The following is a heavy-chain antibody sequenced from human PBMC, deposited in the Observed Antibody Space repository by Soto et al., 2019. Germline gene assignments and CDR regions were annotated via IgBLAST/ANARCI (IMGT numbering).Heavy chain of an antibody. J-gene: IGHJ6*02. Sequence: ETLSLTCAVDGGSFSGYYWSWIRQPPGKGLEWIGEINHSGGTNYNPSLKSRVTISVDTSKNQFSLKMSSVTAAYTAVYYCAILRGGAAYGMDVWGQGTTVTGSS. V-gene: IGHV4-34*01. D-gene: IGHD3-16*01. CDR3: AILRGGAAYGMDV. CDR2: INHSGGT. CDR1: GGSFSGYY.